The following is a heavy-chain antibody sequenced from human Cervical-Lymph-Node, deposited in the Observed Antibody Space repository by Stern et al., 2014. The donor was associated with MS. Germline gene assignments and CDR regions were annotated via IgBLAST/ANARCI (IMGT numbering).Heavy chain of an antibody. V-gene: IGHV3-64D*06. Sequence: EVQLEESGGGLVQPGESLRLSCSVSGFTSSKFGMHWVRQAPGKGLEYVSAIASDGDSGYYADSVRGRFTISRDNSKNTVYLEMRSLRVEDTAVYYCVKSTTFGVVTTPDYWGQGTLVTVSS. CDR3: VKSTTFGVVTTPDY. CDR1: GFTSSKFG. D-gene: IGHD3-3*01. J-gene: IGHJ4*02. CDR2: IASDGDSG.